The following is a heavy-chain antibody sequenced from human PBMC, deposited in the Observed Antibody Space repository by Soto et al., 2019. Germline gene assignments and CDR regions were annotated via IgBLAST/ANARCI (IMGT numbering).Heavy chain of an antibody. J-gene: IGHJ4*02. V-gene: IGHV3-11*03. CDR1: GFAVSSKY. Sequence: PGGSLRLSCAASGFAVSSKYMTWVRQAPGKGLEWVSYISSSSSYTNYADSVKGRFTISRDNAKNSLYLQMNSLRAEDTAVYYCATTYSFDYWGQGTLVTVSS. CDR2: ISSSSSYT. D-gene: IGHD4-4*01. CDR3: ATTYSFDY.